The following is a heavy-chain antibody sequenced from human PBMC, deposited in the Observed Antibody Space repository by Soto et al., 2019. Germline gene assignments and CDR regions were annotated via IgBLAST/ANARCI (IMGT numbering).Heavy chain of an antibody. J-gene: IGHJ4*02. CDR3: ARPTEERILTH. Sequence: ASVKVSCKASGYTFTSYYMHWVRQAPGQGLEWMGLISAYNGNTNYAQKLQGRVTMTTDTSTSTAYMELRSLRSDDTAVYYCARPTEERILTHWGQGTLVTVSS. D-gene: IGHD1-1*01. CDR1: GYTFTSYY. CDR2: ISAYNGNT. V-gene: IGHV1-18*04.